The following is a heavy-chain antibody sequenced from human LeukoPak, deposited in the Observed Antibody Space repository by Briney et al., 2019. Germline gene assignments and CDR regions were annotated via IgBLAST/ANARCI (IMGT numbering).Heavy chain of an antibody. CDR3: ARGYDSSGYPLLYNRFDT. Sequence: SETLSLTCAVYGGSLRAYYWSWIRQPPGKGLEWLGEINHSGSTNYNTSLKGRVTISGDPSKNQFSLKLSSVTAADTAVYYWARGYDSSGYPLLYNRFDT. CDR1: GGSLRAYY. J-gene: IGHJ5*01. V-gene: IGHV4-34*01. CDR2: INHSGST. D-gene: IGHD3-22*01.